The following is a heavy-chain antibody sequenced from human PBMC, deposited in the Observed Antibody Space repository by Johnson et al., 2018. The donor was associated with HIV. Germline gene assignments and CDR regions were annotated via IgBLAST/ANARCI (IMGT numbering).Heavy chain of an antibody. V-gene: IGHV3-64*01. CDR3: AKGLLIAAAHDAFDI. CDR2: ISSNGGST. D-gene: IGHD6-13*01. J-gene: IGHJ3*02. CDR1: GFTFSSYA. Sequence: VQLVESGGGLVKPGGSLRLSCAASGFTFSSYAMSWVRQAPGKGLEYVSAISSNGGSTYYANSVKGRFTISRDNSKNTLYLQMNSLRAEDTAVYYCAKGLLIAAAHDAFDIWGQGTMVTVSS.